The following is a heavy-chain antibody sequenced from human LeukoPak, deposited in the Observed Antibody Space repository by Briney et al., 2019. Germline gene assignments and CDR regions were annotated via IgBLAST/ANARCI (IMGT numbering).Heavy chain of an antibody. Sequence: AGGSLRLSCAASGFTFSSYAMSWVRQAPGKGLEWVSYISSSGSTIYYADSVKGRFTISRDNAKNSLYLQMNSLRAEDTAVYYCASDFWSGYLDYWGQGTLVTVSS. CDR1: GFTFSSYA. CDR3: ASDFWSGYLDY. CDR2: ISSSGSTI. D-gene: IGHD3-3*01. J-gene: IGHJ4*02. V-gene: IGHV3-48*04.